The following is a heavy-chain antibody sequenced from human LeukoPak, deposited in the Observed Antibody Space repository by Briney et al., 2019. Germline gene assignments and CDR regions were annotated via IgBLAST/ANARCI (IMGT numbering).Heavy chain of an antibody. CDR2: ISGDGGST. CDR1: GFTFDDYA. V-gene: IGHV3-43*02. Sequence: GGSLRLSCAASGFTFDDYAMHWVRQAPGKGLEWVSLISGDGGSTYYADSVKGRFTISRDYSNNSLSLQMNSLRSEHTALYYCAKVIEEQLETLFDYWGQGTLFTVSS. J-gene: IGHJ4*02. CDR3: AKVIEEQLETLFDY. D-gene: IGHD6-13*01.